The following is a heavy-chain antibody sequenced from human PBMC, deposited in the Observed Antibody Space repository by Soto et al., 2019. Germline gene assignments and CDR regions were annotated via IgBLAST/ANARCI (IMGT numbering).Heavy chain of an antibody. Sequence: QVQLQESGPGLVKPSGTLSLTCAVSGASISSSYWWSWVRQPPGKGLGWIGEIHHSTGANYNPSLRSRVIISVDTSKHQLFPRVTSVTVADTAVYFCARNDAYHMDVWGQGTTVTVSS. CDR1: GASISSSYW. D-gene: IGHD2-2*01. CDR3: ARNDAYHMDV. V-gene: IGHV4-4*02. J-gene: IGHJ6*02. CDR2: IHHSTGA.